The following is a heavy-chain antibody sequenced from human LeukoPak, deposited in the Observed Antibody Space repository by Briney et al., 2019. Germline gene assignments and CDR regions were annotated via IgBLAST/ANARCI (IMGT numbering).Heavy chain of an antibody. V-gene: IGHV3-23*01. CDR1: GFTFSSYA. CDR3: AKSRWDTAMASLDY. Sequence: QPGGSLRLSCAASGFTFSSYAMSWVRQAPGKGLEWVSAISGSGGSTYYADSVKGRFTISRDNSENTLYLQMNSLRAEDTAVYYCAKSRWDTAMASLDYWGQGTLVTVSS. CDR2: ISGSGGST. D-gene: IGHD5-18*01. J-gene: IGHJ4*02.